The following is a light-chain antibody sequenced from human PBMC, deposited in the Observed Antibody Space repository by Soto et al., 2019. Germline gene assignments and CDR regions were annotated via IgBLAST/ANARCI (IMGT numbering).Light chain of an antibody. CDR3: QQRSTWPA. Sequence: EIVLTQSLATLSLSPGERATLSCRASQSVGSSLAWYQQKPGQAPRLLIYETSNRAIGIPARFSGSGSGTDFTLTISSLQPEDFAVYYCQQRSTWPAFGGGTKVEI. CDR1: QSVGSS. CDR2: ETS. V-gene: IGKV3-11*01. J-gene: IGKJ4*01.